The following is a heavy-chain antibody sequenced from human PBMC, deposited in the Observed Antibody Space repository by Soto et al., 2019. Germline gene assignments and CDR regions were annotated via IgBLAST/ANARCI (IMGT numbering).Heavy chain of an antibody. Sequence: EVQLVESGGGLVQPGGSLKLSCAASGFTVSGHYMSWVRQAPGKGLQWVSLLYSGGSTYYADSVTGRFTISRDSSKNTLYIQMDKLRVEDTAVYYCAAAIYGDWSFDYWCPGTLVTVSS. D-gene: IGHD2-21*02. V-gene: IGHV3-53*04. CDR3: AAAIYGDWSFDY. CDR2: LYSGGST. J-gene: IGHJ4*02. CDR1: GFTVSGHY.